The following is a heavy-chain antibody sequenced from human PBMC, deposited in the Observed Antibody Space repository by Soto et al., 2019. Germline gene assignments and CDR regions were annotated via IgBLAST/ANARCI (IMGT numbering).Heavy chain of an antibody. Sequence: QVQLVESGGGVVQPGRSLRLSCVAYGFTFSDYAMHWVRQAPGKGLEWVAAISYYGRNKYYADSVKGRYTISRDDSKNTLYLQMNSLRSEDTSMYYCARAPDGMDVWGQGTTVTVSS. V-gene: IGHV3-30*04. CDR1: GFTFSDYA. CDR2: ISYYGRNK. J-gene: IGHJ6*02. CDR3: ARAPDGMDV.